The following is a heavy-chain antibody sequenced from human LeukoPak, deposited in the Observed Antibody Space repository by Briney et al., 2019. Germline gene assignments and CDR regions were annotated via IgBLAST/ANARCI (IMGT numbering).Heavy chain of an antibody. D-gene: IGHD6-13*01. J-gene: IGHJ4*02. CDR1: GFTFSTYD. CDR2: ISTTSRYI. Sequence: GGSLRLSCAASGFTFSTYDMNWVRQAPGKGLEWVSSISTTSRYIYYADSVRGRFTISRDNARNSLYLQMNSLRAEDTAVYYCARERAENSYSSSWDAFDYWGQGTLVTVSS. CDR3: ARERAENSYSSSWDAFDY. V-gene: IGHV3-21*01.